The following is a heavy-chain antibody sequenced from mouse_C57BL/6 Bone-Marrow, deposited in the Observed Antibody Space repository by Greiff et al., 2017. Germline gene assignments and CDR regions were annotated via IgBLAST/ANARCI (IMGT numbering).Heavy chain of an antibody. CDR1: GYTFTSYG. D-gene: IGHD4-1*01. Sequence: VQLQQSGAELARPGASVKLSCKASGYTFTSYGISWVQQRPGQGLEWIGEIYPRSGYTYYNEKFKGQATLTADKSSSTAYMKLRSLTSEDSAVYYCAREGELGRFAYWGQGTLVTVSA. V-gene: IGHV1-81*01. CDR2: IYPRSGYT. J-gene: IGHJ3*01. CDR3: AREGELGRFAY.